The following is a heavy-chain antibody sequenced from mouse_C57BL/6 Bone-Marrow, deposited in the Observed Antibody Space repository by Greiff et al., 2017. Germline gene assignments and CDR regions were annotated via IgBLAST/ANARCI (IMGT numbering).Heavy chain of an antibody. CDR3: ARDRPVVAPYAMDY. V-gene: IGHV3-6*01. CDR2: ISYDGSN. Sequence: EVKLMESGPGLVKPSQSLSLTCSVTGYSITSGYYWNWIRQFPGNKLEWMGYISYDGSNNYNPSLKNRISITRDTSKNQFFLKLNSVTTEDTATYYCARDRPVVAPYAMDYWGQGTSVTVSS. CDR1: GYSITSGYY. J-gene: IGHJ4*01. D-gene: IGHD1-1*01.